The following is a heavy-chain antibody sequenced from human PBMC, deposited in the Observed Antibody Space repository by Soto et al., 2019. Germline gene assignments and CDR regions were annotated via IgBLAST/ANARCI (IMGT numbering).Heavy chain of an antibody. CDR1: GFTFSSYS. V-gene: IGHV3-21*01. J-gene: IGHJ4*02. CDR2: ISSSSSYI. D-gene: IGHD2-2*01. Sequence: PVGSLSLSCAASGFTFSSYSMNWVRQAPGKGLEWVSSISSSSSYIYYADSVKGRFTISRDNAKNSLYLQMNSLRAEDTAVYYCARDEGYCSSTSCYAMDFDYWGQGTLVTVSS. CDR3: ARDEGYCSSTSCYAMDFDY.